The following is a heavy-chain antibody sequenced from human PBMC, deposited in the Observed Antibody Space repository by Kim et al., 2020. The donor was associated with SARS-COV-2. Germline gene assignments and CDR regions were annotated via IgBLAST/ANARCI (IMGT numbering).Heavy chain of an antibody. J-gene: IGHJ4*02. CDR3: TRLLTDNVNYFRLDS. D-gene: IGHD1-7*01. Sequence: SETLSLTCAVSGGSISNISWWSWVRQPPGKGLEWIGEIHHSGNTNYNPTLKSRVTMSVDKSKNQFSLRLSSVTAADTAVYYCTRLLTDNVNYFRLDSWGQGTLVTVSS. CDR1: GGSISNISW. V-gene: IGHV4-4*02. CDR2: IHHSGNT.